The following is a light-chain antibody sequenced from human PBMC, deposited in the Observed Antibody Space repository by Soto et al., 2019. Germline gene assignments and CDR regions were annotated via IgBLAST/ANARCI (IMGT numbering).Light chain of an antibody. V-gene: IGKV3-20*01. CDR3: QQYGSSPIN. Sequence: NVLTHSPGTLSLSPGERATLSCRASQSVSGSYLAWYQQKPGQAPRLLIYGASSRATGIPDRFSGSGSGTDFTLTISRLEPEDFAVYYCQQYGSSPINFGQGTRLEIK. CDR2: GAS. CDR1: QSVSGSY. J-gene: IGKJ5*01.